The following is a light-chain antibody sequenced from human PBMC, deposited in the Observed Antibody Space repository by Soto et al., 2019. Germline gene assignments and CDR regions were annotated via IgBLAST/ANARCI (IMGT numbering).Light chain of an antibody. V-gene: IGKV3D-15*01. CDR2: GAS. CDR3: QQFSSYPLT. CDR1: QSVSSN. J-gene: IGKJ4*01. Sequence: IVVTQSPSTLAVSPGARATLSCRASQSVSSNLAWYQQKPGQPPRLLIYGASTRATGIPDRFSGGGSGTDFTLTISRLEPEDFAVYYCQQFSSYPLTFGGGTKVDIK.